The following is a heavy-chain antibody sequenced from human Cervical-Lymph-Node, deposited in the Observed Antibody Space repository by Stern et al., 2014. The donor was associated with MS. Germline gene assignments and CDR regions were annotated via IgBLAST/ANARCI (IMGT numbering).Heavy chain of an antibody. CDR3: ARGGVSFDTGLVAFDY. CDR1: GYSFTRYW. J-gene: IGHJ4*02. D-gene: IGHD2-15*01. V-gene: IGHV5-51*01. Sequence: VQLVQSGAEVKKPGESLKISCKDSGYSFTRYWIGWVRQLPGKGLEWMGIIYPVDSDTRYSASFQGRVTISADKSINTAYLQWGSLEASDSATYYCARGGVSFDTGLVAFDYWGQGTLVTVSS. CDR2: IYPVDSDT.